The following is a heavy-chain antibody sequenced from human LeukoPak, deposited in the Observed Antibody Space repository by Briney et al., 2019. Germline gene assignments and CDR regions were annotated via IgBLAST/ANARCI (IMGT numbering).Heavy chain of an antibody. D-gene: IGHD1-26*01. V-gene: IGHV4-61*02. CDR2: IYTSGST. J-gene: IGHJ3*02. Sequence: SETLSLTCTVSGGSISSGSYYWSWIRQPAGKGLEWIGRIYTSGSTNYNPSLKSRVTISVDTSKNQFSLKLSSVTAADTAVYYCAKDLHPGIVGATGLSCPDIWGQGTMVTVSS. CDR3: AKDLHPGIVGATGLSCPDI. CDR1: GGSISSGSYY.